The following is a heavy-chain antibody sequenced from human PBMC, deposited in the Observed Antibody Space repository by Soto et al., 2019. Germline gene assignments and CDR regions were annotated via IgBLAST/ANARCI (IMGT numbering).Heavy chain of an antibody. CDR1: GFTFSSSA. J-gene: IGHJ3*02. CDR3: ARRNDALDI. Sequence: GGSLRLSCVASGFTFSSSAMNWVRQAPGRGLEWVSAITGSGGSTYFADSVKGRFTISRDNSRNTLYLQMNSLRAEDTAVYYCARRNDALDIWGQGTMVTVSS. V-gene: IGHV3-23*01. CDR2: ITGSGGST.